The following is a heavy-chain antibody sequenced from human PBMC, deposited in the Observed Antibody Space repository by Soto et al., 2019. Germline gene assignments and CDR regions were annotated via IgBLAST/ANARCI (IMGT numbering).Heavy chain of an antibody. CDR1: SGSFSGYY. CDR3: ARFPFSTSSWSNPRYFDS. Sequence: QVQLQQWGAGLLKPSETLSLTCAVYSGSFSGYYWSWIRQSPGKGLEWIGEITPRGFTNYKPSLKSRVTMSADTSKHHFSLNRTSVTAADTAVYSCARFPFSTSSWSNPRYFDSWGQGTLVTVSS. CDR2: ITPRGFT. V-gene: IGHV4-34*01. J-gene: IGHJ4*02. D-gene: IGHD6-13*01.